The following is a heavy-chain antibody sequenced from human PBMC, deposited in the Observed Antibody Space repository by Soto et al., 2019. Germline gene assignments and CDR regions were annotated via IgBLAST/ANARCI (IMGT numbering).Heavy chain of an antibody. CDR3: STAGYSSSSGLYYDYYGMDV. Sequence: EVQLVASGGGLVKPGGSLRLSCAASGFTLSNAWMNWVRQAPGTGLEWIGRIKSKTDGGTTDYAAPVKGRFTISRDDSKNTRYLQMNSLKTEDTAVYYGSTAGYSSSSGLYYDYYGMDVWGQGTTVTVSS. V-gene: IGHV3-15*07. CDR2: IKSKTDGGTT. CDR1: GFTLSNAW. D-gene: IGHD6-6*01. J-gene: IGHJ6*02.